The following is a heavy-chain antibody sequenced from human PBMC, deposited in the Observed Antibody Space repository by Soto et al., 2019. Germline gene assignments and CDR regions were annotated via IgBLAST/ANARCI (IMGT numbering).Heavy chain of an antibody. J-gene: IGHJ4*02. D-gene: IGHD3-3*01. CDR3: ARGDFWSEETSLSYFDY. Sequence: QVQLVQSGAEVKKPGASVKVSCKASGYTFTSYYMHWVRQAPGQGLEWMGIINPSGGSTSYAQKFQSRVTMTRDTSTSTVYMELSSLRSEDTAVYYCARGDFWSEETSLSYFDYWGQGTLVTVSS. CDR2: INPSGGST. V-gene: IGHV1-46*03. CDR1: GYTFTSYY.